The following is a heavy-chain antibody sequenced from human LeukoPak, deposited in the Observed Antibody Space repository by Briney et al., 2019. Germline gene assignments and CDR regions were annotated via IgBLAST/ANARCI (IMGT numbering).Heavy chain of an antibody. Sequence: SETLSLTCAVYGGSFSGYYWSWIRQPPGKGLEWIGEINHSGSTNYNPSLKSRVTISVDTSKNQFSLKLSSVTAADTAVYYCARGLAGYSSGWRHPYFDYWGQGTLVTVSS. J-gene: IGHJ4*02. D-gene: IGHD6-19*01. V-gene: IGHV4-34*01. CDR1: GGSFSGYY. CDR2: INHSGST. CDR3: ARGLAGYSSGWRHPYFDY.